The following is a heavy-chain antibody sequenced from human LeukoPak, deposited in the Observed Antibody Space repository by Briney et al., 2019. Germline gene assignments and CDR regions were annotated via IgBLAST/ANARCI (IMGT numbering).Heavy chain of an antibody. CDR3: VRRDTGWNYFDY. J-gene: IGHJ4*02. D-gene: IGHD6-19*01. CDR2: IYYTGKN. Sequence: SETLSLTCAVSGGSINSHYWGWIRQPPGKGLQWIGDIYYTGKNNYTPSLQSRVTISLDTSKDHLSLNLTSVVAADTAIYYCVRRDTGWNYFDYWGQGILVTVSS. V-gene: IGHV4-59*08. CDR1: GGSINSHY.